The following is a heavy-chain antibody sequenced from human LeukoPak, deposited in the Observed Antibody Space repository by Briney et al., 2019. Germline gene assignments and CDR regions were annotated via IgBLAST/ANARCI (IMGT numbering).Heavy chain of an antibody. CDR3: ARGNYDSSGYYSYYFDY. CDR2: IIPIFGTA. D-gene: IGHD3-22*01. CDR1: GGTFSSYA. Sequence: EASVKVSCKASGGTFSSYAISWVRQAPGQGLEWMGGIIPIFGTANYAQKFQGRVTITADESTSTAYMELSSLRSEDTAVYYCARGNYDSSGYYSYYFDYWGQGTLVTVSS. V-gene: IGHV1-69*13. J-gene: IGHJ4*02.